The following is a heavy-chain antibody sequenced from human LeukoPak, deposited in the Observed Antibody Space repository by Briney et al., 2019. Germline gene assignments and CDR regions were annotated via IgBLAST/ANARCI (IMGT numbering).Heavy chain of an antibody. CDR2: IFPSGGEI. V-gene: IGHV3-23*01. D-gene: IGHD5-18*01. CDR1: GFTFSTFA. J-gene: IGHJ4*02. CDR3: ATYRQVLLPFES. Sequence: GGSLRLSCAASGFTFSTFAVLWVRQPPGKGLEWVSSIFPSGGEIHYADSVRGRFTISRDNSKSILSLQMNSLRAEDTAIYYCATYRQVLLPFESWGQGTLVTVSS.